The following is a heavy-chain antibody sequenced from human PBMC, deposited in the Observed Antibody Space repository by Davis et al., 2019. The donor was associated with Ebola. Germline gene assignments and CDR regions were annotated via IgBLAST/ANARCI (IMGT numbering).Heavy chain of an antibody. V-gene: IGHV1-69*06. Sequence: SVKVSCEASGGTFSSYAISWVRQAPGQGLEWMGGIIPIFGTANYAQKFQGRVTITADKSASTAYMELSSLRSEDTAVYYCAKSPYGHYYYYGMDVWGQGTTVTVSS. CDR2: IIPIFGTA. D-gene: IGHD4-17*01. CDR1: GGTFSSYA. CDR3: AKSPYGHYYYYGMDV. J-gene: IGHJ6*02.